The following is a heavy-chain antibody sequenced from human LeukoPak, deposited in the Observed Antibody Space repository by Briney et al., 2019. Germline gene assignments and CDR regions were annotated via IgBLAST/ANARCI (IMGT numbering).Heavy chain of an antibody. J-gene: IGHJ4*02. CDR3: ARARLHHNYGSGTSFDY. Sequence: SRTLSLTCAISGDSVSSNSAAWNWIRQSPSRGLEWLGRTYYRSNWYNDYAVSVKSRITINPDTSKNQFPLQVNSVTPEDTAVYYCARARLHHNYGSGTSFDYWGQGTLVTVSS. CDR2: TYYRSNWYN. CDR1: GDSVSSNSAA. V-gene: IGHV6-1*01. D-gene: IGHD3-10*01.